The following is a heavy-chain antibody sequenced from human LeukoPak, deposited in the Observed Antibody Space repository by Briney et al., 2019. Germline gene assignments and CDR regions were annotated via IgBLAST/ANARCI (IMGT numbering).Heavy chain of an antibody. CDR3: ARDPAWAYYYDSSGSDQNWFDP. J-gene: IGHJ5*02. D-gene: IGHD3-22*01. CDR2: INPNSGGT. CDR1: GYTFTGYY. Sequence: GASVKVSCKASGYTFTGYYMHWVRQAPGQGLEWMGWINPNSGGTNYAQKFQGRVTMTRDTSISTAYMELSRLRSDDTAVYYCARDPAWAYYYDSSGSDQNWFDPWGQGTLVTVPS. V-gene: IGHV1-2*02.